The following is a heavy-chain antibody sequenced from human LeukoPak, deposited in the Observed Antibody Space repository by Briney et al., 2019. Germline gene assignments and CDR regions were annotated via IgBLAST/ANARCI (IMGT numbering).Heavy chain of an antibody. CDR2: IFYTGST. CDR3: ARDGGSSFRYFDY. J-gene: IGHJ4*02. CDR1: GDSINTYF. Sequence: SETLSLTCTVSGDSINTYFWSWIRQPPGKGLEWIGYIFYTGSTDYNPSLKSRVTISVDTSKNQFSLKLSSVTAADTAVYYCARDGGSSFRYFDYWGQGTLVTVSS. V-gene: IGHV4-59*12. D-gene: IGHD2-2*01.